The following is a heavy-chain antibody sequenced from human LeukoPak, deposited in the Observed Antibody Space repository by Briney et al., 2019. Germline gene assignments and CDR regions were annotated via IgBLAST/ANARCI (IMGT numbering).Heavy chain of an antibody. CDR1: GDSISSRSYY. J-gene: IGHJ4*02. D-gene: IGHD6-13*01. CDR3: ARSRGDYSSSWLYY. Sequence: SETLSLTCTVSGDSISSRSYYWGWIRQPPGKGLEWIGSIYYSRSTYYNPSLKSRVTISVNTSKNQFSLKLSSVTAADTAVYYCARSRGDYSSSWLYYWGQGTLVTVSS. V-gene: IGHV4-39*01. CDR2: IYYSRST.